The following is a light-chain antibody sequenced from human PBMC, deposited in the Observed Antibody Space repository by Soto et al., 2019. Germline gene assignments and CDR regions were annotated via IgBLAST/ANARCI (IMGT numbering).Light chain of an antibody. CDR1: QSINAW. J-gene: IGKJ1*01. V-gene: IGKV1-5*01. CDR2: DVS. CDR3: QQYHRYST. Sequence: DIQMRQSPSTLCASVGDRVSFTCRATQSINAWLAWYQQKPGKAPKLLIYDVSTLDSGVPSRFSGSASGTEFTLTISSLESDDFATYYCQQYHRYSTFGQGTKVDI.